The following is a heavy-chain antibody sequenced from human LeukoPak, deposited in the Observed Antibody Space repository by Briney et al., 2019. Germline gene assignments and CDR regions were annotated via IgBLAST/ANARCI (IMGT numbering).Heavy chain of an antibody. V-gene: IGHV3-15*01. CDR3: TTGDVVLPSSKDPFDY. J-gene: IGHJ4*02. CDR1: GFTFSNAW. D-gene: IGHD2-2*01. CDR2: IRSRTDGGTT. Sequence: PGGSLRLSCAASGFTFSNAWMSWVRQAPGKGLEWVGRIRSRTDGGTTDYAAPVKGRFTVSRDDSKNTLYLQMNSLKTEDTAVYYCTTGDVVLPSSKDPFDYWGQGTLVTVSS.